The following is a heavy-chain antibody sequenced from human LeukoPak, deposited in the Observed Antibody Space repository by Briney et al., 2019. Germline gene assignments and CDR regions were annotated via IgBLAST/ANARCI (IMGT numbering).Heavy chain of an antibody. V-gene: IGHV3-48*02. D-gene: IGHD3-22*01. CDR3: ARVPLYDRSGYYFDY. J-gene: IGHJ4*02. CDR2: ISSTSDTI. Sequence: PGGSLRLSCAASGFTFSTFGISWVRQAPGKGLEWVSYISSTSDTIYYADSVRGRFTISRDNAKNSLFLQMNSLRDEDTAVYYCARVPLYDRSGYYFDYWGLGTLVTVSS. CDR1: GFTFSTFG.